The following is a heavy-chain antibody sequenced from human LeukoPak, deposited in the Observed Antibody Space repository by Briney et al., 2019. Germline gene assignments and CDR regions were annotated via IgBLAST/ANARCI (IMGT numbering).Heavy chain of an antibody. J-gene: IGHJ4*02. CDR2: IYSSGST. V-gene: IGHV4-39*01. CDR3: ARVQTIYKDYYDSSGYYRLGGNFDY. D-gene: IGHD3-22*01. Sequence: SETLSLTCAVSGGSISSSHHYWGWIRQPPGKGLEWIGSIYSSGSTYYNSSLRTRVTISVDKSKNQFSLKLTSVTAADTAVYYCARVQTIYKDYYDSSGYYRLGGNFDYWGQGTLVTVSS. CDR1: GGSISSSHHY.